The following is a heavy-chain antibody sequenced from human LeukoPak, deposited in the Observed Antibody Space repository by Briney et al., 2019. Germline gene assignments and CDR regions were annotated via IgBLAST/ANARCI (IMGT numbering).Heavy chain of an antibody. CDR2: INPNSGGT. J-gene: IGHJ3*02. Sequence: GASVKVSCKASGYTFTGYYMHWVRQAPGQGLEWMGWINPNSGGTNYAQKFQGRVTMTRDMSISTAYMELSRLRSDDTAVYYCARVVWFGEFRDAFDIWGQGTMVTVSS. CDR3: ARVVWFGEFRDAFDI. CDR1: GYTFTGYY. D-gene: IGHD3-10*01. V-gene: IGHV1-2*02.